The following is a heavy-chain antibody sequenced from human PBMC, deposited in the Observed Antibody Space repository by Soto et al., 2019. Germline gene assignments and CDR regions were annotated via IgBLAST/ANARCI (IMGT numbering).Heavy chain of an antibody. CDR2: IKQDGSEK. D-gene: IGHD6-13*01. V-gene: IGHV3-7*01. Sequence: EVQLVESGGGLVQPGGSLRLSCAASGFTFSSYWMSWVRQAPGKGLEWVANIKQDGSEKYYVDSVKGRFTISRDNAKHSLYLQMNSLRAEDTAVYYCARGPGYSSSWYSQSYYYGMDVWGQGTTVTVSS. CDR1: GFTFSSYW. J-gene: IGHJ6*02. CDR3: ARGPGYSSSWYSQSYYYGMDV.